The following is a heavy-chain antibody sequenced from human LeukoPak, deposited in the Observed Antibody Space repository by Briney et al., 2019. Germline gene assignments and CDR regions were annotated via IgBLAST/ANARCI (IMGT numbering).Heavy chain of an antibody. CDR2: KYYSGSA. Sequence: SQTLSLTCNVSGVSVSDGRYYWTWIRQHPGKGLEWIGCKYYSGSAKCNPSLKSRLTISIDTSKNQFSLQLSSVTAADTATYYCATPYCSGISCLDVFNMWGQGTRVTVSS. J-gene: IGHJ3*02. V-gene: IGHV4-31*03. D-gene: IGHD2-2*01. CDR1: GVSVSDGRYY. CDR3: ATPYCSGISCLDVFNM.